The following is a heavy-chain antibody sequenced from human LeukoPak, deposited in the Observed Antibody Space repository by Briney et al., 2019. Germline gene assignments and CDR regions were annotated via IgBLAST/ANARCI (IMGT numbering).Heavy chain of an antibody. V-gene: IGHV3-21*01. CDR1: RFIFTTYS. D-gene: IGHD3-22*01. Sequence: GGSLRLSCTASRFIFTTYSMNWVRQAPGKGLEWVASVSGSGADIHYADSVKGRFTISRDNAKNSLYLQMNSLRAEDTAVYYCARDTANYYDSSGDFDFWGQGTLVTVSS. J-gene: IGHJ4*02. CDR2: VSGSGADI. CDR3: ARDTANYYDSSGDFDF.